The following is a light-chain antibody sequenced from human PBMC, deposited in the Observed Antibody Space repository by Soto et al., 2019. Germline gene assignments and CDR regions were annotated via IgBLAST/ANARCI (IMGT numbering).Light chain of an antibody. CDR2: GAS. CDR1: QSVSNNY. V-gene: IGKV3-20*01. J-gene: IGKJ1*01. Sequence: EIVLTQSPGTLSLSPGERATLSCRASQSVSNNYLAWYPQKPGQAPRLLIYGASNRATGIPDRFSGSGSGTYFTLTISRLEPEDFAVYYCQQYVSSGTFGQGTKVEIK. CDR3: QQYVSSGT.